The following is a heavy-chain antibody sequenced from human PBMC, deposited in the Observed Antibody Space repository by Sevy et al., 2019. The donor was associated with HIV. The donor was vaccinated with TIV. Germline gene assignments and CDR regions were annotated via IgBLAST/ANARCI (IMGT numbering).Heavy chain of an antibody. V-gene: IGHV3-21*01. J-gene: IGHJ6*02. CDR2: ISSSSSYI. Sequence: GSLRLSCAASGFTFSSYSMNWVRQAPAKGLEWVSSISSSSSYIYYADSVKGRFTISRDNAKNSLYLQMNSLRAEDTAVYYCAMVVRPSYGMDVWGQGTTVTVSS. CDR1: GFTFSSYS. CDR3: AMVVRPSYGMDV. D-gene: IGHD2-15*01.